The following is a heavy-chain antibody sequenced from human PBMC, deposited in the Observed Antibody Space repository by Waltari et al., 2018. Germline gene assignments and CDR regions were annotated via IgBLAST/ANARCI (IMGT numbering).Heavy chain of an antibody. V-gene: IGHV5-51*01. CDR1: GYSFTSYW. D-gene: IGHD3-22*01. CDR3: ARATYYYDSSGYYYGAFDI. CDR2: IYPGYSDT. J-gene: IGHJ3*02. Sequence: EVQLVQSGAEVKKPGESLKISCKGSGYSFTSYWIGWVRQMPGKGLEWMGIIYPGYSDTRYSPSFQGQVTISADKSISTAYLQWSSLKASDTAMYYCARATYYYDSSGYYYGAFDIWGQGTMVTVSS.